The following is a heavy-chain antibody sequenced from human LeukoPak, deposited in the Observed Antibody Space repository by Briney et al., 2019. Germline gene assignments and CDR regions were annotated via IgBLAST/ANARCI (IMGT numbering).Heavy chain of an antibody. CDR1: GYTFTSYG. Sequence: ASVKVSCKASGYTFTSYGIHWVRQAPGQGLEWMGWISAYNGSTNYAQKLQGRVTMTTDTSTSTAYMELRSLRSDDTAVYYCARGLWDDRPKYNWFDPWGQGTLVTVSS. D-gene: IGHD3-16*01. V-gene: IGHV1-18*01. J-gene: IGHJ5*02. CDR2: ISAYNGST. CDR3: ARGLWDDRPKYNWFDP.